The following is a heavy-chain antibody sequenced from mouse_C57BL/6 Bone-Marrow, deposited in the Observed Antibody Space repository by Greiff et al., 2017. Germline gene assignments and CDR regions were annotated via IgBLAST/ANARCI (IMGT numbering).Heavy chain of an antibody. V-gene: IGHV1-64*01. CDR3: AREYDYDGLFAY. CDR1: GYTFTSYW. CDR2: IHPNSGST. J-gene: IGHJ3*01. Sequence: VQLQQPGAELVKPGASVKLSCKASGYTFTSYWMHWVKQRPGQGLEWIGMIHPNSGSTNYNEKFKSKATLTVDKSSSTAYMQLSSLTSEDSAVYYCAREYDYDGLFAYWGQGTLVTVSA. D-gene: IGHD2-4*01.